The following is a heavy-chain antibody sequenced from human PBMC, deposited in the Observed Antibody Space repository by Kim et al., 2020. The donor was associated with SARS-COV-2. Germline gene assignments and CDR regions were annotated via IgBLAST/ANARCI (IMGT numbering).Heavy chain of an antibody. D-gene: IGHD6-13*01. CDR3: ARRAGQLGTPFDY. V-gene: IGHV4-59*08. Sequence: NPSLKGRVTMSVDTPKSQFSLELTSVPAADTAMYYCARRAGQLGTPFDYWGQGTLATVSS. J-gene: IGHJ4*02.